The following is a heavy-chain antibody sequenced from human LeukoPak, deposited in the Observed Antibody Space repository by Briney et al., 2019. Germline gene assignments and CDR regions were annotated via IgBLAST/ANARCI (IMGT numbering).Heavy chain of an antibody. D-gene: IGHD6-6*01. J-gene: IGHJ4*02. CDR2: FYYXXST. Sequence: ASETLSLTCTVSGGSISSYYXSXXXXPPXXXXXXXGYFYYXXSTSYNPSLKSRVTISVDTSKNQFSLKVSSVTAADTALYYCARGHLVFAYWGQGTLVTVSS. CDR3: ARGHLVFAY. CDR1: GGSISSYY. V-gene: IGHV4-59*01.